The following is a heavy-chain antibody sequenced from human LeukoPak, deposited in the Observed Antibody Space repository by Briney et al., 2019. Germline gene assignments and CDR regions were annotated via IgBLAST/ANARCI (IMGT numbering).Heavy chain of an antibody. J-gene: IGHJ4*02. D-gene: IGHD3-16*01. CDR3: ARHDNDDDFDY. CDR1: GYTFTRYA. V-gene: IGHV7-4-1*02. Sequence: ASVKVSCKASGYTFTRYAINWLRQAPGQGLEWMGWINMYTANPAYAQGFTERFVFSSDTSVTTAYLQTSNLKNEDTAVYYCARHDNDDDFDYWGQGTLVTVSS. CDR2: INMYTANP.